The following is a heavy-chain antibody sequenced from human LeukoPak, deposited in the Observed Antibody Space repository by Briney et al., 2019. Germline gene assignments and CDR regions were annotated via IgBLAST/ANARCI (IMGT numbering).Heavy chain of an antibody. Sequence: ASVKVSCKASGYTFTSYGLTWVRQAPGQGLEWMGWINAYNGDTKYAQKLQGRVTMTTDTSTSTAYMELSWLRSDDTAVYYCARNWGPDWYFDLWGRGTLVTVSS. CDR3: ARNWGPDWYFDL. CDR1: GYTFTSYG. J-gene: IGHJ2*01. D-gene: IGHD7-27*01. CDR2: INAYNGDT. V-gene: IGHV1-18*01.